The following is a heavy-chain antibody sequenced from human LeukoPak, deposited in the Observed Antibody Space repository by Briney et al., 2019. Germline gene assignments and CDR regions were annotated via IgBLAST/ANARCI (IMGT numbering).Heavy chain of an antibody. J-gene: IGHJ5*02. D-gene: IGHD3-10*01. CDR1: GGTFSSYA. Sequence: SVKVSCKASGGTFSSYAISWVRQAPGQGLEWMGGIIPIFGTANYAQRFQGRVTITTDESTSTPYMELSSLRSKDTAVYYCARRPEGLYGSGSYYNWFDPWGQGTLVTVSS. CDR3: ARRPEGLYGSGSYYNWFDP. CDR2: IIPIFGTA. V-gene: IGHV1-69*05.